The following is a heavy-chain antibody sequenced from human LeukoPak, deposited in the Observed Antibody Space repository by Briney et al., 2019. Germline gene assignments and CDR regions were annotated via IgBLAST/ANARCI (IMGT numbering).Heavy chain of an antibody. V-gene: IGHV1-69*05. CDR3: ARGYDSSGLAFDY. CDR1: GGTFSSYA. J-gene: IGHJ4*02. D-gene: IGHD3-22*01. CDR2: IVPIFGTA. Sequence: SVKVSCKASGGTFSSYAISWVRQAPGQGLEWMGGIVPIFGTANYAQKFKGRVTITTDESTSTAYMELSSLRSEDTAVYYCARGYDSSGLAFDYWGQGTLVTVSS.